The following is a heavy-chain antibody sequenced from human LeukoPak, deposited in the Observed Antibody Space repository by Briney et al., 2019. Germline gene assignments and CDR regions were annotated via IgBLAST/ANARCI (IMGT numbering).Heavy chain of an antibody. V-gene: IGHV3-30*03. J-gene: IGHJ4*02. CDR3: ARVGYYGSGTEPYYFDY. CDR1: GFTFSSYG. D-gene: IGHD3-10*01. CDR2: ISYDGSNN. Sequence: GGSLRLSCAASGFTFSSYGMHWVRQAPGKGLEWVALISYDGSNNYYADSVKGRFTISRDNSKNTLYLQMNSLRAEDTAVYYCARVGYYGSGTEPYYFDYWGQGTLATVSS.